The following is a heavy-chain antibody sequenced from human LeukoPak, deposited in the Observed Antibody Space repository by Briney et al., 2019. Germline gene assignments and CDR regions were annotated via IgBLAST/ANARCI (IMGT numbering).Heavy chain of an antibody. CDR2: ITPIFGTA. Sequence: ASVNVSCKASGGTFSSHAISWVRQAPGQGHEWMVGITPIFGTANYAQKFQVRVTITADESTSTAYMQLSSLRSEDTAVYYCARSHNQIWVPAATGYFDYWGQGTLVTVSS. CDR1: GGTFSSHA. CDR3: ARSHNQIWVPAATGYFDY. V-gene: IGHV1-69*13. D-gene: IGHD2-2*01. J-gene: IGHJ4*02.